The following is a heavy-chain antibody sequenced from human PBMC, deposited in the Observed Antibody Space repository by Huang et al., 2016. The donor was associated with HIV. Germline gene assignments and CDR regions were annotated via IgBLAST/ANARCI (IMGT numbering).Heavy chain of an antibody. J-gene: IGHJ6*02. Sequence: EVQLVQSGAEVKKPGESLKISCKGSGYRFRSNWIGWVRQMPGKGLDWMVSIYPGDSDTRYSPSFQGQVTISADKSINTAYLQWSSLKASDTAMYYCARLIGSPSFYYGLDVWGQGTTVTVSS. CDR2: IYPGDSDT. CDR1: GYRFRSNW. CDR3: ARLIGSPSFYYGLDV. V-gene: IGHV5-51*01. D-gene: IGHD3-10*01.